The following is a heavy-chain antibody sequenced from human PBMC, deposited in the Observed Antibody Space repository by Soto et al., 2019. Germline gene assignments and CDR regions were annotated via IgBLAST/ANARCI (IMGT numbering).Heavy chain of an antibody. CDR1: GFTFSTYT. CDR2: ISSSSSYI. V-gene: IGHV3-21*01. J-gene: IGHJ4*02. D-gene: IGHD5-12*01. CDR3: ASGPDSGYVEPNYFDP. Sequence: EVQLVESGGGLVTPGGSLRLSCAASGFTFSTYTMNWVRQAPGKGLEWVSSISSSSSYIYYADLVKGRFTISRDNAMNSLYLQMNSLRAEDAAVYYCASGPDSGYVEPNYFDPWGQGTLVTVSS.